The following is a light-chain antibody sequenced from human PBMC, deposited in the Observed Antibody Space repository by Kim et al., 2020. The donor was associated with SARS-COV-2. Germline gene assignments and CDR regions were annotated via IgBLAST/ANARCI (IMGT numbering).Light chain of an antibody. CDR1: SLRSYY. CDR3: KSRDSSGKVV. V-gene: IGLV3-19*01. CDR2: GKN. Sequence: SSELTQDPAVSVALGQTVRITCQGDSLRSYYASWYQQKPGQAPVLVIYGKNNRPSGIPDRFSGSSSGNTASLTITGAQAEDEADYYCKSRDSSGKVVFGGGTQLADL. J-gene: IGLJ2*01.